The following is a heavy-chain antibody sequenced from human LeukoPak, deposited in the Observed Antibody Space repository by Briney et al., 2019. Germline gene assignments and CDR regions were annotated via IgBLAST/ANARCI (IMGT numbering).Heavy chain of an antibody. Sequence: GGSLRLSCAASGFAFSSYAMSWVRQAPGKGLEWVSAISGSGGSTYYADSVKGRFTISRDNSKNTLYLQMNSLRAEDTAVYYCAKDRQWLVLARFFDYWGQGTLVTVSS. D-gene: IGHD6-19*01. CDR2: ISGSGGST. J-gene: IGHJ4*02. V-gene: IGHV3-23*01. CDR3: AKDRQWLVLARFFDY. CDR1: GFAFSSYA.